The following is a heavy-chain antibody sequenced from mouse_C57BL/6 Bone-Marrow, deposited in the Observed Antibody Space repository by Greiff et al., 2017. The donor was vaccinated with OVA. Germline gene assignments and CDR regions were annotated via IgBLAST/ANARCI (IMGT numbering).Heavy chain of an antibody. V-gene: IGHV1-64*01. CDR1: GYSFTSYW. CDR3: ARGELRPVDY. D-gene: IGHD2-4*01. J-gene: IGHJ4*01. CDR2: IHPNSGST. Sequence: QVQLQQPGPELVKPGASVKLSCKASGYSFTSYWMHWVKQRPGQGLEWIGVIHPNSGSTNYNEKFKSKATLTVDKSSSTAYMQLSSLTSEDSAVYYCARGELRPVDYWGQGTSVTVSS.